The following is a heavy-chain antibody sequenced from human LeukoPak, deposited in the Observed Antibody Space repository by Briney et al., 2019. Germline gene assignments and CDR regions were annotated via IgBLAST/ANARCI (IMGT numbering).Heavy chain of an antibody. CDR2: ISVTGNT. V-gene: IGHV3-23*01. D-gene: IGHD4-23*01. CDR1: GFTLSSYA. Sequence: GGSLRLSCAASGFTLSSYAMSWVRQGPGKGLEWVSAISVTGNTYHADSVRGRFTISRDSSKNTLYFQMNSLRVEDAAVYYCARDNSVEDTAWWFDPWGQGTLVTVSS. CDR3: ARDNSVEDTAWWFDP. J-gene: IGHJ5*02.